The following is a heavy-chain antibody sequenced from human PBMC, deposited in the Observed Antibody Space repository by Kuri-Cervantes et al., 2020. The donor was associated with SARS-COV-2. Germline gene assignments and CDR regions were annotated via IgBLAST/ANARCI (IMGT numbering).Heavy chain of an antibody. V-gene: IGHV3-23*01. CDR2: ISGSGGDT. J-gene: IGHJ4*02. CDR3: TKASCRSGRDIDS. Sequence: GESLKISCSASGFTFSSYAMTWVRQAPGQGLEWVSTISGSGGDTFYADSVKGRFTISRDNSKNTLYLQMISLRTEDTAVYSCTKASCRSGRDIDSWGQGTLVTVSS. CDR1: GFTFSSYA. D-gene: IGHD3-10*01.